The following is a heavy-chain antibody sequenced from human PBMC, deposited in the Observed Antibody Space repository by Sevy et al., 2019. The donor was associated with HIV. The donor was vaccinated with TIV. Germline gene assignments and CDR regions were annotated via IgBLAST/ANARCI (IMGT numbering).Heavy chain of an antibody. CDR2: ISYDGSNK. V-gene: IGHV3-30*04. Sequence: GGSLRLSCAASGFTFSSYAMHWVRQAPGKGLEWVAVISYDGSNKYYADSVKGRFTISRDNSKNTLYLQMNSLRAEDTAVYYCARDLSYYESSGYYDYWGQGTLVTVSS. CDR1: GFTFSSYA. D-gene: IGHD3-22*01. J-gene: IGHJ4*02. CDR3: ARDLSYYESSGYYDY.